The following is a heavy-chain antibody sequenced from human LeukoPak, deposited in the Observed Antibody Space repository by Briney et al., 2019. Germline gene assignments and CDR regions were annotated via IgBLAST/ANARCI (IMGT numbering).Heavy chain of an antibody. D-gene: IGHD4-17*01. CDR2: IYYSGST. CDR3: ASGGYDYGDPRRFDY. J-gene: IGHJ4*02. V-gene: IGHV4-59*01. CDR1: GGSISSYY. Sequence: PSETLSLTCTVSGGSISSYYWSWIRQPPGKGLEWIGYIYYSGSTNYNPSLKSRVTISVDTSKNQFSLKLSSVTAADTAVYYCASGGYDYGDPRRFDYWGQGTLVTVSS.